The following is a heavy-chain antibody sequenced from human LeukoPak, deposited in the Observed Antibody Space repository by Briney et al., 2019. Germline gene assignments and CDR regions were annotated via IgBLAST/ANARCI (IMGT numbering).Heavy chain of an antibody. V-gene: IGHV1-18*01. Sequence: ASVKVSCKASGYTFTSYGISWVRQAPGQGLEWMGWISAYNGNTNYAQKLQGRVTMTTDTSTSTAYMELRSLRSDDTAVYYCVRLDYYDSSGYFGSFDYWGQGTLVTVSS. CDR2: ISAYNGNT. D-gene: IGHD3-22*01. CDR1: GYTFTSYG. J-gene: IGHJ4*02. CDR3: VRLDYYDSSGYFGSFDY.